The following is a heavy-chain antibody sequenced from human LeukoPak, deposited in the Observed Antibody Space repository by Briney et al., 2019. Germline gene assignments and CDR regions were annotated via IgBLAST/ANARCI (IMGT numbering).Heavy chain of an antibody. D-gene: IGHD3-22*01. V-gene: IGHV4-59*07. CDR2: THYSGTG. CDR3: ARVRFYDTTGYSTSYYLDY. CDR1: VGPIIASY. J-gene: IGHJ4*02. Sequence: SDTLSLTCAVSVGPIIASYWSWIRQPPGKGLEWIGYTHYSGTGNYNPSLKSRVTISIDTSKNRFSLRLTSVTAADTAVYYCARVRFYDTTGYSTSYYLDYWGQGALVTVSS.